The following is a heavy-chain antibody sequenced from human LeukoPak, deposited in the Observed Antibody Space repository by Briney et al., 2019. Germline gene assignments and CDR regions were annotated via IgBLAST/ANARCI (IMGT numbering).Heavy chain of an antibody. CDR1: GFIFSSYA. D-gene: IGHD6-19*01. CDR3: AREASGGRWLVLAEYSQH. V-gene: IGHV3-30*02. Sequence: PGGSLRLSCAASGFIFSSYAMHWVRQAPGKGPEWVAIIWFDGSNRYYAESVEGRFTISRDNSKNTLYLQMNSLRAEDTAVYYCAREASGGRWLVLAEYSQHWGQGTLVTVSS. J-gene: IGHJ1*01. CDR2: IWFDGSNR.